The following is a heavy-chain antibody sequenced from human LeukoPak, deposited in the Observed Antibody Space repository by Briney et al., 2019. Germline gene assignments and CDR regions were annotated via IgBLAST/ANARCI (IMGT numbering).Heavy chain of an antibody. CDR3: ARGDGYNYWEY. V-gene: IGHV3-53*01. CDR2: FYVDGST. CDR1: GFPVSSNY. J-gene: IGHJ4*02. Sequence: GVSLRLSCAASGFPVSSNYMSWVRQAPGKGLEWVSVFYVDGSTYYSDAVKGRFTIIRDNSTNTLYLQMNSLRAEDTAVYCCARGDGYNYWEYWGQGTLVTVS. D-gene: IGHD5-24*01.